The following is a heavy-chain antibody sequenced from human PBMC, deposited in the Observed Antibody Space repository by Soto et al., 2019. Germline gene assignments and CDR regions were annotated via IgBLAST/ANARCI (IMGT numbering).Heavy chain of an antibody. CDR1: GGTFSSYI. V-gene: IGHV1-69*02. CDR2: VIPILGIA. J-gene: IGHJ4*02. D-gene: IGHD1-26*01. CDR3: ARFPQTAIVGAAYFDY. Sequence: QVQLVQSGAEVKKPGSSVKVSCKASGGTFSSYIISWVRQAPGQGLEWMGRVIPILGIANYAQKFQGRVTIXSEKSTSTAYMALSSLRSEDTAVYYCARFPQTAIVGAAYFDYWGQGTLVTVSS.